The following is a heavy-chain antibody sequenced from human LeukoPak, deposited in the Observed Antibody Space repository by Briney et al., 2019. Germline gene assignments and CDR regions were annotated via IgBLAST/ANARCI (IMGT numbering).Heavy chain of an antibody. J-gene: IGHJ3*02. V-gene: IGHV4-30-4*08. CDR2: IYYSGST. Sequence: PSETLSLTCTVSGGSISSGDYYWSWIRQPPGKGLEWIGYIYYSGSTYYNPSLKSRVTISVDTSKNQFSLKLSSVTAADTAVYYCARGLGTGDHDAFDIWGQGTMVTVSS. CDR1: GGSISSGDYY. CDR3: ARGLGTGDHDAFDI. D-gene: IGHD3-10*01.